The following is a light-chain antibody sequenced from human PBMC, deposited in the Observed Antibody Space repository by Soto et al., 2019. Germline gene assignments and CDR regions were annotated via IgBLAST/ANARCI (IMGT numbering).Light chain of an antibody. CDR1: QSISYY. Sequence: DIQMTQSPSSLSASVGDRVTITCRASQSISYYLNWYQQKPGRAPRLLIYTTSSLQSGVPSKFSGSASGTDFTLTISSLQPEDFATYYCQQSYTTPWTFGQGTKVEFK. J-gene: IGKJ1*01. CDR3: QQSYTTPWT. V-gene: IGKV1-39*01. CDR2: TTS.